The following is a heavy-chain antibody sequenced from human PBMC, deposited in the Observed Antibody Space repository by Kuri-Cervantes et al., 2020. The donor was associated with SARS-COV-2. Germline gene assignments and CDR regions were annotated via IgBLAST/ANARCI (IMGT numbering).Heavy chain of an antibody. CDR3: ARGLYCSSTSCLPNWFDP. J-gene: IGHJ5*02. CDR1: GYSFTSYW. Sequence: GGSLRLSCKGSGYSFTSYWIGWVRQMPGKGLEWMGIIYPGDSDTRYSPSFQGQVTISADKSISTAYLQWSSLKASDTAMYYCARGLYCSSTSCLPNWFDPWGQGNLVNVSS. D-gene: IGHD2-2*01. CDR2: IYPGDSDT. V-gene: IGHV5-51*01.